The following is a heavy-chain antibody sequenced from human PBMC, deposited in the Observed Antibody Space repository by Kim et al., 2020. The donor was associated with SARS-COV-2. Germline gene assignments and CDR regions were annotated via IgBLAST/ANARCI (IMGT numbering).Heavy chain of an antibody. CDR1: GFTFSSYA. V-gene: IGHV3-30-3*01. Sequence: GGSLRLSCAASGFTFSSYAMHWVRQAPGKGLEWVAVISYDGSNKYYADSVKGRFTISRDNSKNTLYLQMNSLRAEDTAVYYCGGEVRGVRVFDYWGQGTLVTVSS. D-gene: IGHD3-10*01. CDR3: GGEVRGVRVFDY. CDR2: ISYDGSNK. J-gene: IGHJ4*02.